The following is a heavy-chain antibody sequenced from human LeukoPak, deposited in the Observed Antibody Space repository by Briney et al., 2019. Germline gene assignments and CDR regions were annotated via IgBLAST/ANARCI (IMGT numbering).Heavy chain of an antibody. Sequence: GGSLRLSCAASGFTFSSYAMSWVRQAPGKGLEWVPAISGSGGSTYYADSVKGRFTISRDNSKNTLYLQMNSLRAEDTAVYYCAKDQANRYYDFWSGYQNFDYWGQGTLVTVSS. V-gene: IGHV3-23*01. CDR2: ISGSGGST. CDR3: AKDQANRYYDFWSGYQNFDY. CDR1: GFTFSSYA. D-gene: IGHD3-3*01. J-gene: IGHJ4*02.